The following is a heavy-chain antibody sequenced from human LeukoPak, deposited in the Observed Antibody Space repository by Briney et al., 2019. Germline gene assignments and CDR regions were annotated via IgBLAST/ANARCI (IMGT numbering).Heavy chain of an antibody. CDR1: GFTFSSYS. V-gene: IGHV3-21*01. D-gene: IGHD3-22*01. Sequence: GGSLRLSCAASGFTFSSYSMNWLRQAPGKGLEWVSSISSSSSYIYYADSVKGRFTISRDNAKNSLYLQMNSLRAEDTAVYYCASLLSGYLDLDYWGQGTLVTVSS. CDR2: ISSSSSYI. CDR3: ASLLSGYLDLDY. J-gene: IGHJ4*02.